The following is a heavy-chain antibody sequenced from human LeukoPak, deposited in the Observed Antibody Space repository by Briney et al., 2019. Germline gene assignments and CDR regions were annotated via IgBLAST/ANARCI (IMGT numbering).Heavy chain of an antibody. J-gene: IGHJ4*02. CDR2: ISYDGSNE. Sequence: GGSLRLSCAASGFTFSRYAVHWVRQAPGKGLEWVAVISYDGSNEYYADSVKGRFTISRDSSENTLYLQMNSLRVEDTAVYYCVKIVMAGGYFDYWGQGTLVTVSS. V-gene: IGHV3-30-3*02. D-gene: IGHD3-16*01. CDR1: GFTFSRYA. CDR3: VKIVMAGGYFDY.